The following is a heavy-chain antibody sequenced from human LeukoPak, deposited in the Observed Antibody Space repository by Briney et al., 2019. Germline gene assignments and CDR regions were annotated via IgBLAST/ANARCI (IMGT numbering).Heavy chain of an antibody. CDR1: GFTFSSYG. CDR3: ARELAAAGVSYFDY. Sequence: GGSLRLSCAASGFTFSSYGMHWVRQAPGKGLEWVAVIWYDGSNKYYADSVKGRFTISRDNSKNTLYLQMNSLRAEDTAVYYCARELAAAGVSYFDYWGQGTLVTVSS. V-gene: IGHV3-33*01. CDR2: IWYDGSNK. J-gene: IGHJ4*02. D-gene: IGHD6-13*01.